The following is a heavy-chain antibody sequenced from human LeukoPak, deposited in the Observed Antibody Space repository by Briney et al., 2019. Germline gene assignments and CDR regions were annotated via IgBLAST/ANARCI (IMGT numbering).Heavy chain of an antibody. D-gene: IGHD3-22*01. Sequence: SETLFLTCTVSGDSISSYYWSWIRQPPGKGLEWIGYIYYSGSTNYNPSLKSRVTISVDTSKNQFSLKLSSVTAADTAVYCCARSPNSSGYWGYFDYWGQGTLVTVSS. CDR2: IYYSGST. CDR1: GDSISSYY. V-gene: IGHV4-59*01. J-gene: IGHJ4*02. CDR3: ARSPNSSGYWGYFDY.